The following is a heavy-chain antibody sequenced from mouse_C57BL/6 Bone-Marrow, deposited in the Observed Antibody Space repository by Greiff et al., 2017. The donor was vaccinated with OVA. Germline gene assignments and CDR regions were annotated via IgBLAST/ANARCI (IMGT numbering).Heavy chain of an antibody. J-gene: IGHJ2*01. V-gene: IGHV5-6*01. CDR2: ISSGGSYT. CDR3: ARYITTVVAAGLDYFDY. Sequence: EVQLVESGGDLVKPGGSLKLSCAASGFTFSSYGMSWVRQTPDKRLEWVATISSGGSYTYYPDSVKGRFTISRDNAKNTLYLQMSSLKSEDTAMYYCARYITTVVAAGLDYFDYWGQGTTLTVSS. CDR1: GFTFSSYG. D-gene: IGHD1-1*01.